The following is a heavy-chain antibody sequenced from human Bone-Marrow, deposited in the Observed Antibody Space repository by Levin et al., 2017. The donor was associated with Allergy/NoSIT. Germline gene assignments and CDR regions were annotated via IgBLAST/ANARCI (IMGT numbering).Heavy chain of an antibody. V-gene: IGHV4-4*07. CDR3: ARWYCSGGACYPDDY. CDR1: GGSISTYF. D-gene: IGHD2-15*01. Sequence: SQTLSLPCSVSGGSISTYFWSWIRQTAGKGLEWIGRVSGSGDTNYNPSLKSRVSMSVDTSKNQISLKVTSVTAADTAMYYCARWYCSGGACYPDDYWGRGTLVTVSS. CDR2: VSGSGDT. J-gene: IGHJ4*02.